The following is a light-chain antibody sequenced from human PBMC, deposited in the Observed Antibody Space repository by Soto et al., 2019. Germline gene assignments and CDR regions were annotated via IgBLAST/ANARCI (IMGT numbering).Light chain of an antibody. CDR2: EVT. Sequence: QSVLTQPPSASGSPGQSVTISCTGTRSDIGAYNYVSWYQQHPGKAPKLMIYEVTKRPSGVPDRFSGSKSGNTASLTVSGLQAEDEAGYYCSSYGGSNNYVLFGGGTKLTVL. CDR1: RSDIGAYNY. CDR3: SSYGGSNNYVL. V-gene: IGLV2-8*01. J-gene: IGLJ2*01.